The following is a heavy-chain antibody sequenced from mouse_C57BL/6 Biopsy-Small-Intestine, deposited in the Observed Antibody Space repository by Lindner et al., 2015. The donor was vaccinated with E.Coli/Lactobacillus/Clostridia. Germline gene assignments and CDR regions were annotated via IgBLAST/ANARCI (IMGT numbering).Heavy chain of an antibody. V-gene: IGHV1-63*01. D-gene: IGHD2-12*01. CDR2: IYPGGGYT. J-gene: IGHJ4*01. Sequence: VQLQESGTELVRPGTSVKMSCKASGYTFTNYWIGWAKQRPGHGLEWIGDIYPGGGYTNFNEKFKGKATLTADKSSSTAYIQFSSLTSEDSAIYYCARSNYRDAMDYWGQGTSVTVSS. CDR1: GYTFTNYW. CDR3: ARSNYRDAMDY.